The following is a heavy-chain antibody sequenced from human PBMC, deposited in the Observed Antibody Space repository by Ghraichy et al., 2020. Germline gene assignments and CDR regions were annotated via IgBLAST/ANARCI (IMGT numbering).Heavy chain of an antibody. D-gene: IGHD2-2*01. CDR1: GFTFSSYG. V-gene: IGHV3-30*18. CDR2: ISYDGSNK. Sequence: GGSLRLSCAASGFTFSSYGKHWVRQAPGKGLEWVAVISYDGSNKYYADSVKGRFTISRDNSKNTLYLQMNSLRAEDTAVYYCAKGIGVPAALGMDVWGQGTTVTVSS. CDR3: AKGIGVPAALGMDV. J-gene: IGHJ6*02.